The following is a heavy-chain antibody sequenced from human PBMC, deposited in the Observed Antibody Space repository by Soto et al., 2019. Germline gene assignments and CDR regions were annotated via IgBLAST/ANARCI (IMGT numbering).Heavy chain of an antibody. Sequence: PGGSLRLSCVASGFTFSGYSLNWVRQAPGKGLEWVSYISSTSRTIWYADSVKGRFAISRDNAKNSLYLQLNSLRVEDTAVYYCARELDTEYYYGMAVWGQGTTVTVSS. CDR3: ARELDTEYYYGMAV. CDR2: ISSTSRTI. V-gene: IGHV3-48*01. D-gene: IGHD3-3*01. CDR1: GFTFSGYS. J-gene: IGHJ6*02.